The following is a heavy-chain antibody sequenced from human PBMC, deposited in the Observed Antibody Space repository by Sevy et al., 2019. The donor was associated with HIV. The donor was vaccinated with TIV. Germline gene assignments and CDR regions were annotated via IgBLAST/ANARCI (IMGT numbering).Heavy chain of an antibody. V-gene: IGHV1-2*06. J-gene: IGHJ3*02. CDR1: GYTFTGYY. CDR2: INPNSGGT. D-gene: IGHD6-19*01. Sequence: ASVKVSCKASGYTFTGYYMHWVRQAPGQGLEWMGRINPNSGGTNYAQKFQGRVTMTRDTSISTAYMELSRLRSDDTAVYYCARDSESSAWDAFDIWGQGTMVTVSS. CDR3: ARDSESSAWDAFDI.